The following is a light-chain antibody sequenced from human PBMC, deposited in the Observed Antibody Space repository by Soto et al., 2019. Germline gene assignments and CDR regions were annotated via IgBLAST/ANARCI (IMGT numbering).Light chain of an antibody. CDR3: SSYTSSSTWV. Sequence: QSALTQPASLSGSPGQSITISCTGTSSDVGGYDYVSWYQQHPGKAPKLMIYGVSNRPSGVSYRFSGSKSGNTASLTISGLQAEDEADYYCSSYTSSSTWVFGGGTKLTVL. CDR2: GVS. CDR1: SSDVGGYDY. V-gene: IGLV2-14*01. J-gene: IGLJ3*02.